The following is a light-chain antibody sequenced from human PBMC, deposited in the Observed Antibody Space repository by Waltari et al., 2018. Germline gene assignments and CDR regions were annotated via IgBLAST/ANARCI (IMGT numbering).Light chain of an antibody. V-gene: IGLV1-40*01. CDR1: RSNIGARFP. J-gene: IGLJ2*01. Sequence: QPVLTQPPSVSGAPGQRVTISCTGSRSNIGARFPLHWYQQLPRTAPKLLIYANNNRPSGVPDRFSGSKSGTSASLAITGLRAEDEADYYCQSYDTSLSVVIFGGGTKLTVL. CDR2: ANN. CDR3: QSYDTSLSVVI.